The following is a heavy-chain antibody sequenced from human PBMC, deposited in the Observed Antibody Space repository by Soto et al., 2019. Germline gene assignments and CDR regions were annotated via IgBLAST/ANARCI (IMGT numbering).Heavy chain of an antibody. J-gene: IGHJ6*02. V-gene: IGHV5-51*01. CDR1: GYSFTSYW. D-gene: IGHD3-10*01. CDR3: ARHIGSGSYYMYYYYGMDV. CDR2: IYPGDSDT. Sequence: GESLKISCKGSGYSFTSYWIGWVRQMPGKGLEWMGIIYPGDSDTRYSPSFQGQVTISADKSISTAYLQWSSLKASDTAMYYCARHIGSGSYYMYYYYGMDVWCPGTTVTVFS.